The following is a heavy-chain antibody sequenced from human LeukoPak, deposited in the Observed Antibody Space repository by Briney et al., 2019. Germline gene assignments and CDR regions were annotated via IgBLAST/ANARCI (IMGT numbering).Heavy chain of an antibody. CDR3: ARLKGPGEYYFDY. Sequence: SETLSLTCTVSGGSISPYYWSWIRQPPGKGLEWIGYIYYSGSTNYNPSLKSRVTISVDTSKNQFSLKPSSVTAADTAVYYCARLKGPGEYYFDYWGQGTLVTVSS. D-gene: IGHD3-10*01. V-gene: IGHV4-59*08. CDR1: GGSISPYY. CDR2: IYYSGST. J-gene: IGHJ4*02.